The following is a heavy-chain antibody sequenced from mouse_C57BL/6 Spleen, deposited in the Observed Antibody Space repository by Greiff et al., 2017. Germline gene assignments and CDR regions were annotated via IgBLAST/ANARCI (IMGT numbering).Heavy chain of an antibody. V-gene: IGHV1-22*01. Sequence: EVQLQESGPELVKPGASVKMSCKASGYTFTDYNMHWVKQSHGKSLEWIGYINPNNGGTSYNQKFKGKATLTVNKSSSTAYMELRSLTSEDSAVYYCARTKAQAVDYWGQGTTLTVSS. CDR1: GYTFTDYN. CDR3: ARTKAQAVDY. CDR2: INPNNGGT. D-gene: IGHD3-2*02. J-gene: IGHJ2*01.